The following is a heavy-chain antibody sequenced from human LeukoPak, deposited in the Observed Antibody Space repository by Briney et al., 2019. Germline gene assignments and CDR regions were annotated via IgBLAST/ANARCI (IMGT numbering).Heavy chain of an antibody. Sequence: SGGSLRLSCVASGFTFSDYAMSWVRQAPGKGLEWVSGISDSGGSPYYADSVKGRCTISRDNSKNTVSLQMNNLRAEDTAVYFCARHDSFIPYWGQGTLVTVTS. CDR2: ISDSGGSP. CDR1: GFTFSDYA. CDR3: ARHDSFIPY. V-gene: IGHV3-23*01. D-gene: IGHD3-16*02. J-gene: IGHJ4*02.